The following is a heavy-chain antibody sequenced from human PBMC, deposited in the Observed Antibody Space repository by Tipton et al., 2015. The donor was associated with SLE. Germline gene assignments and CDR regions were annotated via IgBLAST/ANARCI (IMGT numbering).Heavy chain of an antibody. V-gene: IGHV3-48*03. J-gene: IGHJ3*02. CDR2: ISSSGSTI. D-gene: IGHD4-11*01. CDR3: ASHPRHNRDYSDSVDGLDI. CDR1: GFTFSSYW. Sequence: GSLRLSCAASGFTFSSYWIHWVRQVPGKGLVWVSYISSSGSTIFYADSVKGRFTISRVNSKNSLYLQMNSLRAEDTAVYYCASHPRHNRDYSDSVDGLDIWGQGTMVTVSS.